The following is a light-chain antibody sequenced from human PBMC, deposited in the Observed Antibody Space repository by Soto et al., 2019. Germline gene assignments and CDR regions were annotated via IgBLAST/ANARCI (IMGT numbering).Light chain of an antibody. V-gene: IGLV2-14*01. Sequence: QSALTQPASVSGSPGQSITISCTGTSSDVGGYNYVSWYQQHPGKAPKLMIYGVTNRPSGVSNRFSGSNSGNTASLTISGLQAEDEADHYCSSYTSSTTLSVVFGGEPKLTVL. CDR1: SSDVGGYNY. CDR2: GVT. CDR3: SSYTSSTTLSVV. J-gene: IGLJ2*01.